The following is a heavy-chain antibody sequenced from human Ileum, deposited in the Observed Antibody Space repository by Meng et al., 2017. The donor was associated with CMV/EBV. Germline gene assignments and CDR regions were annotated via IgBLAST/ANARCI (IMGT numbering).Heavy chain of an antibody. J-gene: IGHJ4*02. V-gene: IGHV3-30*02. CDR1: GFMVSNYG. D-gene: IGHD5/OR15-5a*01. Sequence: EGSLRLSCAASGFMVSNYGMHWIRQAPGRGLEWVASVRFDGDNKYYGDSVKGRFTISRDNSKNTLYLQMNSLRAEDTAVYYCAKDLVTVYDRDYWGQGTLVTVSS. CDR2: VRFDGDNK. CDR3: AKDLVTVYDRDY.